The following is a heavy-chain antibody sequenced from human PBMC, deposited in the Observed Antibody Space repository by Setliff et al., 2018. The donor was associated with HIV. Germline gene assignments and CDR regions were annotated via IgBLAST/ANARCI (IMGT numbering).Heavy chain of an antibody. CDR1: GGSVTSYY. CDR2: ISISGDT. J-gene: IGHJ4*02. Sequence: PSETLSLTCTVSGGSVTSYYWSWIRQPAGKRLEWIGRISISGDTSYNPSLKSRATMSLDTSKNQFSLKLNSVTAADTAMYYCARDPTTGVDYWGQGTLVTVSS. V-gene: IGHV4-4*07. D-gene: IGHD4-4*01. CDR3: ARDPTTGVDY.